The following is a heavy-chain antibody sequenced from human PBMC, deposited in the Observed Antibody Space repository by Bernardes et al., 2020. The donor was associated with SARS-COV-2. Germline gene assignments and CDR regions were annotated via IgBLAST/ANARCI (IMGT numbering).Heavy chain of an antibody. D-gene: IGHD6-19*01. CDR3: GTNIDSSGYWFFDL. CDR1: GYNLNELS. J-gene: IGHJ2*01. V-gene: IGHV1-24*01. CDR2: FDPERGKV. Sequence: ASVKVSCKISGYNLNELSMNWVRQAPGKGLEWMGGFDPERGKVIYAQRFQGRVTMTEDTSTDTVYLEVRGLKSEDTAMYFCGTNIDSSGYWFFDLWGRGTLVTVSS.